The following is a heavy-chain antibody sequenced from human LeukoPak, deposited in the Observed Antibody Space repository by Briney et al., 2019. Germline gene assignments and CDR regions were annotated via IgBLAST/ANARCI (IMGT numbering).Heavy chain of an antibody. CDR3: ARVRCSSTNCYIADNWFDP. J-gene: IGHJ5*02. CDR1: GYTFTGYY. CDR2: INPNSGGT. Sequence: ASVKVSCKASGYTFTGYYMHWVRQAPGQGLEWMGWINPNSGGTNYAQKFQGRVTMTRDTSTSTASMELRSLRSDDTAIYYCARVRCSSTNCYIADNWFDPWGQGTLVTVSS. D-gene: IGHD2-2*02. V-gene: IGHV1-2*02.